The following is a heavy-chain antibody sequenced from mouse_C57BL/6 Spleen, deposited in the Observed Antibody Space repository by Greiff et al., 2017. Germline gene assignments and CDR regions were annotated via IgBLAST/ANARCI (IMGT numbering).Heavy chain of an antibody. J-gene: IGHJ4*01. V-gene: IGHV1-18*01. CDR3: TTHDCYAMDY. CDR1: GYTITDYN. CDR2: INPNNGGT. Sequence: VQLQQSGPELVKPGASVKIPCKASGYTITDYNMDWVKQSHGKSLEWIGDINPNNGGTIYNQKFKGKATLTVDKSSSTAYMELRSLTSEDTAVYYCTTHDCYAMDYWGQGTSVTVSS.